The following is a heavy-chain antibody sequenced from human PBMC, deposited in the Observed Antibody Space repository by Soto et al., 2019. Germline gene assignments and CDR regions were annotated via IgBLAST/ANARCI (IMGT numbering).Heavy chain of an antibody. Sequence: GSLRLSCAASGFAFSPYSMNWVRQAPGKGLEWVSSITGGSIYIYYADPVKGRFTISRDNAKNSLYLQMNSLRAEDTAVYYCVRDFNAFDIWGQGTVVTVSS. J-gene: IGHJ3*02. CDR1: GFAFSPYS. CDR3: VRDFNAFDI. V-gene: IGHV3-21*01. CDR2: ITGGSIYI.